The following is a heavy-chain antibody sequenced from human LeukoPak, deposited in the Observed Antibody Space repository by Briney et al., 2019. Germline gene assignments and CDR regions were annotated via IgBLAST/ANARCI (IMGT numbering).Heavy chain of an antibody. CDR3: ARDRRDSSGHPDY. CDR1: GFTVTSNY. D-gene: IGHD3-22*01. V-gene: IGHV3-21*01. J-gene: IGHJ4*02. CDR2: ISSSSSYI. Sequence: GGSLRLSCTASGFTVTSNYMSWVRQAPGKGLEWVSSISSSSSYIYYADSVKGRFTISRDNAKNSLYLQMNSLRAEDTAVYYCARDRRDSSGHPDYWGQGTLVTVSS.